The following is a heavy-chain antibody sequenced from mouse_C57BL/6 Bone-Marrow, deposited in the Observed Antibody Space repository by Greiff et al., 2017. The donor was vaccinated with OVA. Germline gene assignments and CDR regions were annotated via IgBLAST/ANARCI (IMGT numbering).Heavy chain of an antibody. CDR1: GYTFTSYW. D-gene: IGHD1-1*01. CDR3: ARESLYDCGSSPFAY. CDR2: IDPSDSYT. V-gene: IGHV1-69*01. Sequence: QVQLQQPGAELVMPGASVKLSCKASGYTFTSYWMHWVKQRPGQGLEWIGEIDPSDSYTNYNQKFKGKSTLTVDKSSSTAYMQLSSLTSEDSAVYYCARESLYDCGSSPFAYWGQGTLVTVSA. J-gene: IGHJ3*01.